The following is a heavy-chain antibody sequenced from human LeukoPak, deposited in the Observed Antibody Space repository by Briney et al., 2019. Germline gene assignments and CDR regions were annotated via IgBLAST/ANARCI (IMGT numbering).Heavy chain of an antibody. CDR1: GFTFSSYE. CDR2: ISSSGSTI. Sequence: PGGSLRLSCAASGFTFSSYEMNWVRQAPGKGLEWVSYISSSGSTIYYADSVKGRFTISRDNAKNSLYLQMNSLRAEDTAVYYCARDSYDSWSGYYPDYYYYMDVWGKGTTVTVSS. D-gene: IGHD3-3*01. J-gene: IGHJ6*03. CDR3: ARDSYDSWSGYYPDYYYYMDV. V-gene: IGHV3-48*03.